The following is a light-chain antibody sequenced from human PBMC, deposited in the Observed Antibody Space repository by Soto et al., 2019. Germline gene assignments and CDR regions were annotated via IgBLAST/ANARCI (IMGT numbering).Light chain of an antibody. J-gene: IGLJ1*01. CDR3: CSYRSSITYTSSSTDV. CDR1: SSDIGGYNF. CDR2: EVS. Sequence: QSVLTQPASVSGSPGQSITISCTGTSSDIGGYNFVSWYQHHPGKAPKPMIFEVSNRPSGVSNRFSGSKSGNTASLTISGLQPEDEADYYCCSYRSSITYTSSSTDVFGTGTKVTVL. V-gene: IGLV2-14*01.